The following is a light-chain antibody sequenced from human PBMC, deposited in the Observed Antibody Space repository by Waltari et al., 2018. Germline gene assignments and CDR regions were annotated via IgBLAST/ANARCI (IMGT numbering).Light chain of an antibody. CDR3: TSYTTTSTLVL. V-gene: IGLV2-14*03. J-gene: IGLJ2*01. Sequence: QSALTQPASVSGSPGQSITIHCTGTTSDIGGDNYDSWYQQHPGRAPKLMIYDVTDRPSGISIRFSGSKSGNTASLTISGLRAEDEAYYYCTSYTTTSTLVLFGGGTKLTVL. CDR2: DVT. CDR1: TSDIGGDNY.